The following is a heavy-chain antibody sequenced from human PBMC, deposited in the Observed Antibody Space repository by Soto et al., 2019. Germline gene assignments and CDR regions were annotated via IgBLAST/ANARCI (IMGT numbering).Heavy chain of an antibody. J-gene: IGHJ5*02. CDR1: GGTFSSYA. CDR2: IIPIFGTA. V-gene: IGHV1-69*01. D-gene: IGHD3-3*01. CDR3: ARSGSITMFGVVTNCWFDP. Sequence: QVQLVQSGAEVKKPGSSVKVSCKASGGTFSSYAISWVRQAPGQGLEWMGGIIPIFGTANYAQKFQGRVTITADESTSTAYMELSSLRSEDTAVYYCARSGSITMFGVVTNCWFDPWGQGTLVTVSS.